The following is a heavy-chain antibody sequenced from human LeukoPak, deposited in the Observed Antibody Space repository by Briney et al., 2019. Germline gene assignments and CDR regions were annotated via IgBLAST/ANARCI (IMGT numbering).Heavy chain of an antibody. CDR1: GYTFTDYY. CDR3: ARVGYCTGDRCYLHFDY. Sequence: ASVKVSCKASGYTFTDYYMHWVRQAPGQGLEWMGWINPSSGGTNYAQKFQGGVTMTRDTSISTVYMELNRLTSDDTALYYCARVGYCTGDRCYLHFDYWGQGTLVTVSS. D-gene: IGHD2-15*01. V-gene: IGHV1-2*02. CDR2: INPSSGGT. J-gene: IGHJ4*02.